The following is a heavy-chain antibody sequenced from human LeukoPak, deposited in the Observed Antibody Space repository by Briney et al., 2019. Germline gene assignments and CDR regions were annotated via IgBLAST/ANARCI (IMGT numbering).Heavy chain of an antibody. CDR3: ATQGLNYGDSFDY. Sequence: ASVKVSCKASGYTFTSYYMHWVRQAPGQGLEWMGIINPSGGSTSYAQKFQGRVTMTRDTSTSAVYMELSSLRSEDTAVYYCATQGLNYGDSFDYWGQGTLVTVSS. V-gene: IGHV1-46*01. CDR1: GYTFTSYY. D-gene: IGHD4-17*01. CDR2: INPSGGST. J-gene: IGHJ4*02.